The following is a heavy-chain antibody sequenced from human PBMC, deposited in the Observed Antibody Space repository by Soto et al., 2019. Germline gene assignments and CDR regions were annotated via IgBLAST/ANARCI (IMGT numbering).Heavy chain of an antibody. D-gene: IGHD2-15*01. CDR2: INPNSGGT. CDR1: GYTFTGYY. CDR3: ARGLARLGYCSGGSCYNYYYYMDV. J-gene: IGHJ6*03. V-gene: IGHV1-2*04. Sequence: ASVKVSCKASGYTFTGYYMHWVRQAPGQGLEWMGWINPNSGGTNYAQKFQGWVTMTRDKSISTAYMELSRLRSDDTAVYYCARGLARLGYCSGGSCYNYYYYMDVWGKGTTVTVSS.